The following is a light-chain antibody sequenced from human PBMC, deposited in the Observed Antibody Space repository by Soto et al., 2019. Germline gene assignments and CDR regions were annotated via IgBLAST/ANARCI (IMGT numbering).Light chain of an antibody. J-gene: IGLJ3*02. CDR1: SSNIGAGYD. V-gene: IGLV1-40*01. Sequence: QSVLTQPPSVSGAPGQRVTISCTGSSSNIGAGYDVHWYQQLPGTAPKLLIYGNTNRPSGIPVRFSGSNSGTSASLAITGLQAADEADYYCQSYDSSARGVFGGGTKVTVL. CDR3: QSYDSSARGV. CDR2: GNT.